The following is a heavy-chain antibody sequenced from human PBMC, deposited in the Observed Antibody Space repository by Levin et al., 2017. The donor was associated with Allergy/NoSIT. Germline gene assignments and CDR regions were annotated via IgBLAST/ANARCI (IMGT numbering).Heavy chain of an antibody. Sequence: GESLKIPCAASGFTFSSCAMSWVRQAPGKGLEWVSGVSGNGDSTYYADSVKGRFTISRDNSRNTLYLQMNSLRAEDTAVYYCAKERIAVAGTVDYWGQGTLVTVSS. CDR1: GFTFSSCA. CDR2: VSGNGDST. CDR3: AKERIAVAGTVDY. J-gene: IGHJ4*02. V-gene: IGHV3-23*01. D-gene: IGHD6-19*01.